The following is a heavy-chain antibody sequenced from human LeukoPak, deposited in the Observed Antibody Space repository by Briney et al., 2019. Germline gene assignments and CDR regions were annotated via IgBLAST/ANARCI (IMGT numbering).Heavy chain of an antibody. CDR2: IIPIFGTA. J-gene: IGHJ4*02. D-gene: IGHD6-13*01. Sequence: SVKVSCKASGGTFSSYAISWVRQAPGQGLEWMGGIIPIFGTANYAQKLQGRVTITADKYTGTAYMELSSLRSEDTAVYYCARDGGIAAAGDYWGQGTLVTVSS. V-gene: IGHV1-69*06. CDR1: GGTFSSYA. CDR3: ARDGGIAAAGDY.